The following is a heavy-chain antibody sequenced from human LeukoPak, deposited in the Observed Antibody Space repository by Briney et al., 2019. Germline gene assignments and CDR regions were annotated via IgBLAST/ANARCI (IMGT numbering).Heavy chain of an antibody. CDR3: AKGFSFGTWLGDF. J-gene: IGHJ4*02. D-gene: IGHD2/OR15-2a*01. CDR2: ISGSGAGT. CDR1: GFIFSSYA. Sequence: GGSLRLSCAASGFIFSSYAMTWVRQAPGKGPEWVSAISGSGAGTYYADFVKGRFTISRDNSKNTLYMQMNSLRAEDTAVYYCAKGFSFGTWLGDFWGQGTPVTVSS. V-gene: IGHV3-23*01.